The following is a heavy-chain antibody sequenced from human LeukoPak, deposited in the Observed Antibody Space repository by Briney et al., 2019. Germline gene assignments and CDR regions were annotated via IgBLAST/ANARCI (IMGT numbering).Heavy chain of an antibody. CDR2: IWYDGSNK. D-gene: IGHD5-12*01. CDR3: ARDPGDTVDDAFDI. J-gene: IGHJ3*02. Sequence: GGSLRLSCAASGFTFSSYGMHWVRQAPGKGLEWVAVIWYDGSNKYYADSVKGRFTISRDNSKNTLYLQMNSLRAEDTAVYYCARDPGDTVDDAFDIWGQGTMVTVSS. V-gene: IGHV3-33*01. CDR1: GFTFSSYG.